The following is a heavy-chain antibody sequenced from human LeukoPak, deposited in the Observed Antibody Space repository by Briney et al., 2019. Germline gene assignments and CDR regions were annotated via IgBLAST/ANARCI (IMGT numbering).Heavy chain of an antibody. CDR1: GGSISSSSYY. J-gene: IGHJ6*03. D-gene: IGHD6-13*01. CDR3: AREGDQQLVGRYYYYYMDV. CDR2: IYYSGST. Sequence: SETLSLTCTVSGGSISSSSYYWGWIRQPPGKGLEWIGSIYYSGSTYYNPSLKSRVTISVDRSKNQFSLKLSSVTAADTAVYYCAREGDQQLVGRYYYYYMDVWGKGTTVTVSS. V-gene: IGHV4-39*07.